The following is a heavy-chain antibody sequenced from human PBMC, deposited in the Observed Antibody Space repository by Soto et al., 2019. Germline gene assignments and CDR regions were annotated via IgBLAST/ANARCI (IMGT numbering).Heavy chain of an antibody. V-gene: IGHV3-30-3*01. CDR1: GFIFISDA. Sequence: GRSLSVSCAASGFIFISDAMHWVRQAPGKGLEWVAVISYHGNDKYYADSVKGRFTISRDNSKNTLYLQMNSLRAEDTAVYFCARSKYYYDTSDYLDYWGQGTLVTVSS. D-gene: IGHD3-22*01. CDR2: ISYHGNDK. J-gene: IGHJ4*02. CDR3: ARSKYYYDTSDYLDY.